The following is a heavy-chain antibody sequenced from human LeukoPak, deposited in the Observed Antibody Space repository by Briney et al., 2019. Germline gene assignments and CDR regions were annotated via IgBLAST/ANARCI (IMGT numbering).Heavy chain of an antibody. D-gene: IGHD2-21*02. CDR2: ISAYNGNT. CDR3: ARVPLAYCGGDCYLFDY. Sequence: ASVKVSCKASGYTFTSYGISWVRQAPGQGLEWIGWISAYNGNTNYAQKLQGRVTMTTDTSTSTAYMELSSLRSEDTAVYYCARVPLAYCGGDCYLFDYWGQGTLVTVSS. V-gene: IGHV1-18*04. J-gene: IGHJ4*02. CDR1: GYTFTSYG.